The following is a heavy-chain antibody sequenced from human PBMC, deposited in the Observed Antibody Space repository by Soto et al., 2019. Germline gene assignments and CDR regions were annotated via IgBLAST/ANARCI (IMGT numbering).Heavy chain of an antibody. D-gene: IGHD6-19*01. CDR3: VQTTGWPGFNF. V-gene: IGHV3-53*01. CDR1: GFAVSSKY. Sequence: EVQLVESGGGLIQPGGSLRLSCAASGFAVSSKYMTWVRQAPGKGLEWVSVIYGGGTTYYADSVKGRFTISRDTSKKTLYLQMNSLRAEDTAVYYCVQTTGWPGFNFWGQGTMVTVSS. CDR2: IYGGGTT. J-gene: IGHJ4*02.